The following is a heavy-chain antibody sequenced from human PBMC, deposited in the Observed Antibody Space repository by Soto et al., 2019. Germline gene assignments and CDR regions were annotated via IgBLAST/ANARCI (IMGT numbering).Heavy chain of an antibody. J-gene: IGHJ4*02. D-gene: IGHD2-2*01. CDR3: ARGGIYLQLADFDY. CDR1: GFTFSSYS. CDR2: ISSSSSYI. V-gene: IGHV3-21*01. Sequence: GGSLRLSCAASGFTFSSYSMNWVRQAPGKGLEWVSSISSSSSYIYYGDSVKGRFTISRDNAKNSLYLQMNSLRAEDTAVYYCARGGIYLQLADFDYWGQGTLVTVSS.